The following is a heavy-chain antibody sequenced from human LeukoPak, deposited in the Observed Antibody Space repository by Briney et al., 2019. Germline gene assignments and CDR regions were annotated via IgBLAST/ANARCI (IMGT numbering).Heavy chain of an antibody. CDR2: IYSGGST. V-gene: IGHV3-66*01. D-gene: IGHD2-15*01. Sequence: GGSLRLSCAASGFTVSSNYMSWVRQAPGKGLEWVSVIYSGGSTYYADSVKGRFTISRDNSKNTLYLQMNSLRAEDTAVYYCARRCGGSCFYAFDICGQGTMVTVSS. J-gene: IGHJ3*02. CDR1: GFTVSSNY. CDR3: ARRCGGSCFYAFDI.